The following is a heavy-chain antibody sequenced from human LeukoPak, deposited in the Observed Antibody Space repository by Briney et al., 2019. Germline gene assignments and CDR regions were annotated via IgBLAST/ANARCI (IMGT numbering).Heavy chain of an antibody. CDR2: IYSCGST. D-gene: IGHD2-15*01. J-gene: IGHJ4*02. Sequence: GGSLRLSCAVSGFTVSSNYMSWVRQAPGKGLEWVSVIYSCGSTYYADSVKGRFTISRDNSKNTLYLQMNSLRAEDTAVYYCARVQSGGYVDYWGQGTLVTVSS. CDR3: ARVQSGGYVDY. V-gene: IGHV3-66*03. CDR1: GFTVSSNY.